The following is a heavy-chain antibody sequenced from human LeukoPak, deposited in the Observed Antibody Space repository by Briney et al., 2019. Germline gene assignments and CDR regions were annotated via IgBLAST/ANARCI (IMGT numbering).Heavy chain of an antibody. CDR2: ISAYNGNT. V-gene: IGHV1-18*01. CDR1: GYTFTSYG. Sequence: ASVKVSCKASGYTFTSYGIGWVRQAPGQGLEWMGWISAYNGNTNYAQKLQGRVTMTTDTSTSTAYMELRSLRSDDTAVYYCTRDGGYSSNWYDWFDPWGQGTLVTVSS. D-gene: IGHD6-13*01. CDR3: TRDGGYSSNWYDWFDP. J-gene: IGHJ5*02.